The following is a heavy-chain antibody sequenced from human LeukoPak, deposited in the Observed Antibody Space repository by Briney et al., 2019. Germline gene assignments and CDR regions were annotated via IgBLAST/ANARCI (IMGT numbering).Heavy chain of an antibody. Sequence: GRSLRLSCAASGFTFSSYAMHWVRQAPGKGLEWVAVISYDGSNKYYADSVKSRFTISRDNSKNTLYLQMNSLRAEDTAVYYCARDGPDWDYWGQGTLVTVSS. CDR1: GFTFSSYA. J-gene: IGHJ4*02. CDR3: ARDGPDWDY. D-gene: IGHD3/OR15-3a*01. CDR2: ISYDGSNK. V-gene: IGHV3-30-3*01.